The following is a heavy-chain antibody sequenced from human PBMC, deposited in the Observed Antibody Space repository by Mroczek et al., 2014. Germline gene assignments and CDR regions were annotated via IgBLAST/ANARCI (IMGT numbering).Heavy chain of an antibody. CDR3: ARDRGSYLPLDY. CDR1: GYTFTSYG. D-gene: IGHD1-26*01. CDR2: ISAYNGNT. V-gene: IGHV1-18*01. Sequence: VKVRPCKASGYTFTSYGISWVRQAPGQGLEWMGWISAYNGNTNYAQKLQGRVTMTTDTSTSTAYMELRSLRSDDTAVYYCARDRGSYLPLDYWGQGTLVTVSS. J-gene: IGHJ4*02.